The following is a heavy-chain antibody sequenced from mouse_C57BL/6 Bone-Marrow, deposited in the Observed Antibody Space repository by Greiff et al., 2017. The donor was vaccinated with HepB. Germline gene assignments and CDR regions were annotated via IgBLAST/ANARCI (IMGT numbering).Heavy chain of an antibody. CDR1: GFTFSDYY. J-gene: IGHJ4*01. Sequence: EVKVEESGGGLVQPGGSLKLSCAASGFTFSDYYMYWVRQTPEKRLEWVAYISNGGGSTYYPDTVKGRFTISRDNAKNTRYLQMSRLKSEDTAMYYCARKNYYGSSYVGAMDYWGQGTSVTVSS. V-gene: IGHV5-12*01. CDR3: ARKNYYGSSYVGAMDY. D-gene: IGHD1-1*01. CDR2: ISNGGGST.